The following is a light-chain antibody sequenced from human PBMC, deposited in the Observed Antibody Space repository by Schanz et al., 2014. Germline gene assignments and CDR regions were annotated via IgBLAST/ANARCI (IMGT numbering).Light chain of an antibody. Sequence: QSALTQPASVSGSPGQSITISCTGTSSDIGGYNYVSWYQQHPGKAPKLMIYDVSIRPSGVSHRFSGSKSGNTASLTISGLQAEDEADYYCSSYAGSNKEVFGGGTKLTVL. J-gene: IGLJ3*02. V-gene: IGLV2-14*01. CDR3: SSYAGSNKEV. CDR2: DVS. CDR1: SSDIGGYNY.